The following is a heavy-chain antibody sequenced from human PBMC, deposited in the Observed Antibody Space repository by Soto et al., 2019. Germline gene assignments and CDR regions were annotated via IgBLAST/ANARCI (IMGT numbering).Heavy chain of an antibody. D-gene: IGHD3-16*02. CDR2: INPNGGST. V-gene: IGHV1-46*01. CDR3: ARDYRIADV. CDR1: GYSFTSYF. J-gene: IGHJ6*02. Sequence: QVQLVQSGAEVKKPGASVKVSCKASGYSFTSYFMHWVRQAPGQGLEWMGIINPNGGSTTYAQKFQGRLTMTRDTSTSTVYMELSSLRSEDMAVYYSARDYRIADVWGQGTTVTVSS.